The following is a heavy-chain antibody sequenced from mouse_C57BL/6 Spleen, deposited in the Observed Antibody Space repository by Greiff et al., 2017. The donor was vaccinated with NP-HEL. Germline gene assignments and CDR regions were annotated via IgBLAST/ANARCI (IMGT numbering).Heavy chain of an antibody. V-gene: IGHV1-80*01. J-gene: IGHJ2*01. Sequence: VKLQESGAELVKPGASVKISCEASGYAFSSYWMNWVKQRPGKGLEGIGQIYPGAGDTNYNGKFKGKATLTADKSSSTAYMQLSILTSEDSAVYFCARLTTGTTYYFDYWGQGTTLTVSS. CDR1: GYAFSSYW. CDR3: ARLTTGTTYYFDY. D-gene: IGHD4-1*01. CDR2: IYPGAGDT.